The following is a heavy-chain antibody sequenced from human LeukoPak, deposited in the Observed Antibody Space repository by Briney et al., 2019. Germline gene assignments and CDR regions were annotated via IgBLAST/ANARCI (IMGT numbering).Heavy chain of an antibody. D-gene: IGHD3-22*01. Sequence: GGSLRLSCAASGFTFRSYSMHWVRQAPGKGLEWVSYISSTSSTIYYADSVKGRFTISRDNAKNSLYLQMNSLRDEDTAVYYCARAAPYYYDSSGYSAFDSWGQGTMITVSA. CDR1: GFTFRSYS. J-gene: IGHJ3*02. V-gene: IGHV3-48*02. CDR2: ISSTSSTI. CDR3: ARAAPYYYDSSGYSAFDS.